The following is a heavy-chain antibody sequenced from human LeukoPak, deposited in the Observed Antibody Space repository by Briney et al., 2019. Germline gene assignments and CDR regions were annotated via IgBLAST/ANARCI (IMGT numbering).Heavy chain of an antibody. Sequence: SETLSLTCTVSGGSISSSSYYWGWIRQPPGKGLERLGRSYYSGSTYYNPSLKSRVSISVDTSKNQFSLKLSSVTAADTAVYYCALGNIVVVPAGGYYFDYWGQGTLVTVSS. CDR3: ALGNIVVVPAGGYYFDY. D-gene: IGHD2-2*01. CDR2: SYYSGST. CDR1: GGSISSSSYY. J-gene: IGHJ4*02. V-gene: IGHV4-39*01.